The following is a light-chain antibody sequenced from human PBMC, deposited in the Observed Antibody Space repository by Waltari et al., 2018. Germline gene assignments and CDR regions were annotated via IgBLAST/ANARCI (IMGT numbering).Light chain of an antibody. CDR1: QSVLYSSNNKNY. Sequence: DIVMTQSQDSLDYSLGSRAPSNCKSSQSVLYSSNNKNYLAWYQQKPGQPPKLLIYWASTRESGVPDRFSGSGSGTDFTLTISSLQAEDVAVYYCQQYYSTPWTFGQGTKVEIK. CDR2: WAS. V-gene: IGKV4-1*01. J-gene: IGKJ1*01. CDR3: QQYYSTPWT.